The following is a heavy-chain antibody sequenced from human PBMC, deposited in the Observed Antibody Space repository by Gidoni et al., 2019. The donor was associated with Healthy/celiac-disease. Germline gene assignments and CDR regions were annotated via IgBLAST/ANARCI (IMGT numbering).Heavy chain of an antibody. CDR3: AKDPYSSSWYGFDP. V-gene: IGHV3-23*01. Sequence: EVQLLESGGGLVQPGGSLRLSCAASGFTFSSYAMRWVRQAPGKGLDWVSAISGSGGSTYYADSVKGRFTISRDNSKNTLYLQMNSLRAEDTAVYYCAKDPYSSSWYGFDPWGQGTLVTVSS. CDR1: GFTFSSYA. CDR2: ISGSGGST. J-gene: IGHJ5*02. D-gene: IGHD6-13*01.